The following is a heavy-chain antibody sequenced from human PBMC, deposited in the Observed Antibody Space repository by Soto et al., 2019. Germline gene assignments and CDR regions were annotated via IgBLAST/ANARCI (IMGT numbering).Heavy chain of an antibody. D-gene: IGHD6-6*01. CDR3: ARLGIAAPTADYYGMDV. Sequence: SETLSLTCTVSGGSVSSGSYYWSWIRQPPGKGLEWIGYIYYSGSTNYNPSLKSRVTISVDTSKNQFSLKLSSVTAADTAVYYCARLGIAAPTADYYGMDVWGQGTTVTVSS. V-gene: IGHV4-61*01. J-gene: IGHJ6*02. CDR1: GGSVSSGSYY. CDR2: IYYSGST.